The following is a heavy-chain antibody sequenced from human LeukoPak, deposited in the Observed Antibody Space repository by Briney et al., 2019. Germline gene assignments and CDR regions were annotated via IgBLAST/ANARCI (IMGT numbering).Heavy chain of an antibody. Sequence: SETLSLTCTVSGGSVSSGSYYWSWIRQPPGKGLEWIGYIYYSGSTNYNPSLKSRVTISVDTSKNQFSLKLSSVTAADTAVYYCARGPTYYYGSGSYYYYYGMDVWGKGTTVTVSS. V-gene: IGHV4-61*01. CDR1: GGSVSSGSYY. CDR2: IYYSGST. D-gene: IGHD3-10*01. CDR3: ARGPTYYYGSGSYYYYYGMDV. J-gene: IGHJ6*04.